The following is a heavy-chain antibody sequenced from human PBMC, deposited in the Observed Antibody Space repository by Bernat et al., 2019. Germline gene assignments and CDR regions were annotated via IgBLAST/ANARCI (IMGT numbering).Heavy chain of an antibody. V-gene: IGHV4-39*01. J-gene: IGHJ4*02. Sequence: QLQLQESGPGLVKPSETLSLTCTVSGGSISSSSYYWGWIRQPPGKGLEWIGSIYYSGSTYYNPSLKSRVTISVDTSKNQFSLKLSSVTAADTAVYYCARQRPHYSSGWPIDYFDYWGQGTLVTVSS. CDR3: ARQRPHYSSGWPIDYFDY. CDR2: IYYSGST. CDR1: GGSISSSSYY. D-gene: IGHD6-19*01.